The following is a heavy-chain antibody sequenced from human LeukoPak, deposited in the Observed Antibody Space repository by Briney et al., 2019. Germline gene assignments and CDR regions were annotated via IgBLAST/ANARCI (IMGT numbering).Heavy chain of an antibody. D-gene: IGHD1-26*01. CDR3: AKPLGSGSYFLPFNY. CDR1: GFTFSSYA. Sequence: GGSLRLSCAASGFTFSSYAMSWVRQAPGKGLEWVSVISTTGGSTYYADSVKGRSTISRDNSKNTLYLRMNSLRTEDTAIYYCAKPLGSGSYFLPFNYWGQGTLVTVSS. CDR2: ISTTGGST. J-gene: IGHJ4*02. V-gene: IGHV3-23*01.